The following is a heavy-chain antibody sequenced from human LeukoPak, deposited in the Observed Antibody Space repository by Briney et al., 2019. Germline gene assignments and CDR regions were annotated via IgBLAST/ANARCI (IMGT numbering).Heavy chain of an antibody. V-gene: IGHV3-53*01. J-gene: IGHJ4*02. Sequence: GGSLRLSCSASGFTVSSNYMSWVRQAPGKGLEWVSVIFGSSTTYYADSVKGRFTISRDNSKNTLYLQMNSLRAEDTAVYYCAKEGFDSWGQGTLVTVSS. CDR1: GFTVSSNY. CDR3: AKEGFDS. CDR2: IFGSSTT.